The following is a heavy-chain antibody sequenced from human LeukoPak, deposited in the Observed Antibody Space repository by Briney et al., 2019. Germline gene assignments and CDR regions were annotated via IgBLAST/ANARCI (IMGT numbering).Heavy chain of an antibody. CDR1: GFTFSSYA. V-gene: IGHV3-30*04. D-gene: IGHD6-13*01. CDR2: ISYDGSNK. J-gene: IGHJ5*02. Sequence: GGSLRLSCAASGFTFSSYAMHWVRQAPGKGLEWVAVISYDGSNKYYADSMKGRFTISRDNSKNTLYLQMNSLRAEDTAVYYCASIATGYSSSWYENWFDPWGQGTLVTVSS. CDR3: ASIATGYSSSWYENWFDP.